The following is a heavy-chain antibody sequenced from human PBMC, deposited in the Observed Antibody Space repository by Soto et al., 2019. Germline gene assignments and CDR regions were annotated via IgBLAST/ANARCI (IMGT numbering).Heavy chain of an antibody. V-gene: IGHV3-11*01. J-gene: IGHJ4*02. CDR2: ISSSGSTI. CDR1: GFTFSDYY. D-gene: IGHD3-22*01. Sequence: GESLKISCAASGFTFSDYYMSWIRQAPGKGLEWVSYISSSGSTIYYADSVKGRFTISRDNAKNSLYLQMNSLRAEDTAVYYCARAETLGYYESSGYYFDYWGQGTLVTVSS. CDR3: ARAETLGYYESSGYYFDY.